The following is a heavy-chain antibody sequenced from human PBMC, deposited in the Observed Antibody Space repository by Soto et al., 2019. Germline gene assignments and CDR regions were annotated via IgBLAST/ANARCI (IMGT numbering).Heavy chain of an antibody. CDR1: GGSITSSGSA. CDR3: ARHIHNQGCEYYLDS. V-gene: IGHV4-39*01. J-gene: IGHJ4*02. D-gene: IGHD1-1*01. Sequence: QLQLQESGPGLVKPSETLSLTCNASGGSITSSGSAWGWIRQSPGKGLEWIGTIDYSGNIYYIPSLKSRITISVDTSKNQMALKLSSVTAAATAVYYCARHIHNQGCEYYLDSWGQGNLVTVSS. CDR2: IDYSGNI.